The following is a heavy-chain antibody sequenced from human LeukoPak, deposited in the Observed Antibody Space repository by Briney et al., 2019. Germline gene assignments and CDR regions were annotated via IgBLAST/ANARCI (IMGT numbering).Heavy chain of an antibody. CDR3: ATKATILDY. CDR1: GFTVSSYA. CDR2: ISGSGGST. Sequence: QTGGSLRLSCAASGFTVSSYAMSWVRQAPGKGLEWVSAISGSGGSTDYADFVKGRFTISRDNSKNTLYLQMNSLRAEDTAVYYCATKATILDYWGQGTLVTVSS. V-gene: IGHV3-23*01. J-gene: IGHJ4*02. D-gene: IGHD5-24*01.